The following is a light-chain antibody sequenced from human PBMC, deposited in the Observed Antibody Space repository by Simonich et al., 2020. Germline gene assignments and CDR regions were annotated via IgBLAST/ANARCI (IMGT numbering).Light chain of an antibody. J-gene: IGLJ7*01. CDR3: CSYAGSSTFAV. V-gene: IGLV2-23*01. CDR1: RGDFGSYNL. CDR2: EGS. Sequence: QSALTQPASVFGSPGQSITISCTGTRGDFGSYNLVSWYQQHPGKAPKLMIYEGSKRPSGVSNRFSGSKSGNTASLTISGLQAEDEADYYCCSYAGSSTFAVFGGGTQLTVL.